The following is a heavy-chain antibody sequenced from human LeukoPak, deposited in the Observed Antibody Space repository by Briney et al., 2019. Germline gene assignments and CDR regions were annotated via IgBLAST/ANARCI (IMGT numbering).Heavy chain of an antibody. CDR1: GYTFTTYD. CDR3: TRGRTGSRQFDY. CDR2: MNPNGGNT. Sequence: ASVKVSCKASGYTFTTYDINWVRQATGQGLEWMGWMNPNGGNTGYAQKFQGRVTMTRNTSISTAYMELSSLRSEDTAVYYCTRGRTGSRQFDYWGQRTLVTVSS. V-gene: IGHV1-8*01. D-gene: IGHD1-14*01. J-gene: IGHJ4*02.